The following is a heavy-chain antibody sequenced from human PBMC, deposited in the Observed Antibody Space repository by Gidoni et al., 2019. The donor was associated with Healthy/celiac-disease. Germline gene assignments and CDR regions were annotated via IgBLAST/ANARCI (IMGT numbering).Heavy chain of an antibody. V-gene: IGHV1-2*02. Sequence: QVQLVQSGAEVKKPGASVKVSCTASGYTFTGYYMHWLRQAPGQGLEWMVWINPNSGGTNYAQKFQGRVTMTRDTSISTAYMELSRLRSDDTAVYYCAREWGCTNGVCFPFDYWGQGTLVTVSS. CDR1: GYTFTGYY. D-gene: IGHD2-8*01. CDR2: INPNSGGT. CDR3: AREWGCTNGVCFPFDY. J-gene: IGHJ4*02.